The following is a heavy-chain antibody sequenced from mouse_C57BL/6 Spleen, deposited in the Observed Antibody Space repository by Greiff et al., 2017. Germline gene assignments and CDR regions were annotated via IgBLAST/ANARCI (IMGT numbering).Heavy chain of an antibody. CDR3: AKQVGRRNYARDY. CDR2: IWGDGST. Sequence: VHLVESGPGLVAPSQRLSITCTVSGFSLTSYGVRWVRQPPGKGLEWLGVIWGDGSTNYHSALISRLSISKENSKSQVFLKLNRLQTDDTAPYYWAKQVGRRNYARDYWGQGTSVTVAS. CDR1: GFSLTSYG. J-gene: IGHJ4*01. D-gene: IGHD1-1*02. V-gene: IGHV2-3*01.